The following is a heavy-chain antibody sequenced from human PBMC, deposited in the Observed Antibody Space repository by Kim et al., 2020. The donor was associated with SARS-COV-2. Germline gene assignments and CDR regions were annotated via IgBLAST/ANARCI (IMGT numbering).Heavy chain of an antibody. D-gene: IGHD2-21*01. CDR3: ARTIRGGVVIATPNWFDP. CDR2: IYYSGST. V-gene: IGHV4-39*01. Sequence: SETLSLTCTVSGGSISSSSYYWGWIRQPPGKGLEGIGSIYYSGSTYYNPSLKSRVTISVDTSKNQFSLKLSSVTAADTAVYYCARTIRGGVVIATPNWFDPWGQGTLVTVSS. CDR1: GGSISSSSYY. J-gene: IGHJ5*02.